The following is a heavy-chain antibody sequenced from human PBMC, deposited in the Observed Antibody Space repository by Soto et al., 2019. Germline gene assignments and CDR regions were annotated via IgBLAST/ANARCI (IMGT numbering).Heavy chain of an antibody. V-gene: IGHV4-34*01. J-gene: IGHJ5*02. Sequence: QVQLQQWGAGLLKPSETLSLTCAVYGGSFSGYYWSWIRQPPGKGLEWIGGINHSGSTNYNPSLTRRVTISVDTDTTQFSLKLRSVSAAATAVYYCARGLGGYSYDWFDPWGQGTLVTVSS. CDR2: INHSGST. CDR1: GGSFSGYY. D-gene: IGHD3-22*01. CDR3: ARGLGGYSYDWFDP.